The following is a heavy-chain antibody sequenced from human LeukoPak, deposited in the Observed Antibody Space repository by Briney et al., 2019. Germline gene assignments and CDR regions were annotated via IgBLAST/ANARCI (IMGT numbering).Heavy chain of an antibody. CDR1: GYSFTSYW. CDR2: IDPSDSYT. CDR3: ASGLYYDILTGSLGAFDI. J-gene: IGHJ3*02. V-gene: IGHV5-10-1*01. Sequence: GESLKISCKGSGYSFTSYWISWVRQMPGEGLEWMGRIDPSDSYTNYSPSFQGHVTISADKSISTAYLQWSSLKASDTAMYYCASGLYYDILTGSLGAFDIWGQGTMVTVSS. D-gene: IGHD3-9*01.